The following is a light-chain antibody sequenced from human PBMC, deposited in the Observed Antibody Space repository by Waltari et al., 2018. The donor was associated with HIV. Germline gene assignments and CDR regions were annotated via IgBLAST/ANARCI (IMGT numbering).Light chain of an antibody. Sequence: HSVLTQPPSAPGPPGERVTISCSGGVSNIGSNYVYWYQQSSGVDPHLIIYRNNQRPPEVSDRFSGSKSGTSASLIISGLRSEDECDYYCAVWDDKMGAWLFGGGTKVTVL. V-gene: IGLV1-47*01. J-gene: IGLJ3*02. CDR2: RNN. CDR1: VSNIGSNY. CDR3: AVWDDKMGAWL.